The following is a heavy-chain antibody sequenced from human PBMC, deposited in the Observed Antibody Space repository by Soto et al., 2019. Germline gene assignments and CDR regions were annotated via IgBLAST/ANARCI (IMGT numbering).Heavy chain of an antibody. D-gene: IGHD3-22*01. V-gene: IGHV3-23*01. CDR1: GFTFSSYA. CDR2: ISGGGGGT. CDR3: AKGVEAAYYYGSSGYYGFDY. J-gene: IGHJ4*02. Sequence: EVQLLECGGGLGQPGGSLRLSCAASGFTFSSYAITWVRQAPGKGLEWVSGISGGGGGTYYADSVKGRFTISRDNSKNTLYLQMNSLRAEDTAVYYCAKGVEAAYYYGSSGYYGFDYWGQGTLVTVSS.